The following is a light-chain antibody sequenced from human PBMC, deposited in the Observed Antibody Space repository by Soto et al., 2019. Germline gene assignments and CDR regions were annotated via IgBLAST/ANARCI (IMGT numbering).Light chain of an antibody. CDR3: QQYNRWPPIT. V-gene: IGKV3-20*01. Sequence: EIVLPQSPGTLSLSPGERATLSCRARQSVSSSYLAWYQQKPGQAPRLLIYGASSRATGIPDRFSGSGSGTDFTLTISRLQSEDFAVYYCQQYNRWPPITVGQGTRLEIK. J-gene: IGKJ5*01. CDR2: GAS. CDR1: QSVSSSY.